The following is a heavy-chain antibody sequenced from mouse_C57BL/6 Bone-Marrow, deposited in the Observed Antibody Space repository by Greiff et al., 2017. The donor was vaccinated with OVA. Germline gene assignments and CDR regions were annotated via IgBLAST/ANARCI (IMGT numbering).Heavy chain of an antibody. CDR1: GYTFTSYW. D-gene: IGHD1-1*01. Sequence: VQLQQPGAELVRPGASVKMSCKASGYTFTSYWMPWVKQRPGQGLEWIGYIYPSSGCTNYNQKFKGKATLTVDKSSSTAYMQLSSLTSEDSAVYYYARVIRRCLYSYAMDCWGRGTAVTVTS. CDR2: IYPSSGCT. CDR3: ARVIRRCLYSYAMDC. J-gene: IGHJ4*01. V-gene: IGHV1-4*01.